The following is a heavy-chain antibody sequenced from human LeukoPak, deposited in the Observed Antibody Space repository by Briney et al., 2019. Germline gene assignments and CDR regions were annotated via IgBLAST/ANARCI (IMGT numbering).Heavy chain of an antibody. J-gene: IGHJ3*02. Sequence: PSQTLSLTCAVSGGSISSGGYSWSWIRQPPGKGLEWIGYIYHSGSTYYNPSLKSRVTISVDRSKNQFSLKLSSVTAADTAVYYCARFSQETLYDSSGHDAFDIWGQGTMVTVSS. D-gene: IGHD3-22*01. V-gene: IGHV4-30-2*01. CDR1: GGSISSGGYS. CDR3: ARFSQETLYDSSGHDAFDI. CDR2: IYHSGST.